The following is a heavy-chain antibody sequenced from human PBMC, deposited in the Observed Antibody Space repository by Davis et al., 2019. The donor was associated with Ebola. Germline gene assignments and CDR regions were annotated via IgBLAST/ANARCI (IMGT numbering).Heavy chain of an antibody. D-gene: IGHD2-2*01. Sequence: SETLSLTCTVSGGSISSGGYYWSWIRQHPGKGLVWIGYIYYSGSTYYNPSLKSRVTISVDTSKNQFSLKLSSVTAADTAVYYCARVPRYCSSTSCYYYYYYGMDVWGQGTTVTVSS. J-gene: IGHJ6*02. V-gene: IGHV4-31*03. CDR1: GGSISSGGYY. CDR2: IYYSGST. CDR3: ARVPRYCSSTSCYYYYYYGMDV.